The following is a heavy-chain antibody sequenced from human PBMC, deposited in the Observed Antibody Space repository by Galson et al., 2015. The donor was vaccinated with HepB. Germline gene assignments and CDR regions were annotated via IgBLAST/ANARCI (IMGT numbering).Heavy chain of an antibody. Sequence: SLRLSCAASGFTFGSYSMNWVRQAPGKGLEWVSYISSDSITIYYADSVEGRFTISRDNAKSSLYLQMNGLRAEDTAVYYCARVVRVPVAGALVLDSWGQGPLVPVSS. CDR2: ISSDSITI. CDR1: GFTFGSYS. CDR3: ARVVRVPVAGALVLDS. J-gene: IGHJ4*02. D-gene: IGHD6-19*01. V-gene: IGHV3-48*01.